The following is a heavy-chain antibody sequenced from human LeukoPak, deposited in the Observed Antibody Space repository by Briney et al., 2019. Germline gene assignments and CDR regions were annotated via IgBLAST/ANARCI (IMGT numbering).Heavy chain of an antibody. CDR3: ATYSSTGIFQH. D-gene: IGHD6-13*01. CDR2: IYYSGGT. CDR1: GGSISSYY. Sequence: PSETLSLTCTVSGGSISSYYWSWIRQPPGKGLEWIGYIYYSGGTNYNPSLKSRVIISVDTSKNQFSLKLGSMTAADTAVYYCATYSSTGIFQHWGQGTLVTVSS. J-gene: IGHJ1*01. V-gene: IGHV4-59*01.